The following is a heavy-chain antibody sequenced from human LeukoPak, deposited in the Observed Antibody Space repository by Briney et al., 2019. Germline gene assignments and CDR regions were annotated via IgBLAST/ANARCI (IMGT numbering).Heavy chain of an antibody. V-gene: IGHV5-51*01. Sequence: GESLKISCKGSGYSFTKFWIGWVRQMPGNGLEWMGIIYPGDSDTRYSPSFQGQVTISADKSISTAYLQWSSLKASDTAMYYCARRSSEGTPDYWGQGTLVTVSS. CDR1: GYSFTKFW. CDR3: ARRSSEGTPDY. CDR2: IYPGDSDT. D-gene: IGHD2-15*01. J-gene: IGHJ4*02.